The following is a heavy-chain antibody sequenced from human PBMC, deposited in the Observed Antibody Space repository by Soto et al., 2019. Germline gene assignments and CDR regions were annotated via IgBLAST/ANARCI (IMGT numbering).Heavy chain of an antibody. CDR2: IYYSGST. CDR1: GGSISSYY. J-gene: IGHJ4*02. Sequence: NPSETLSLTCTVSGGSISSYYWSWIRQPPGKGLEWIGYIYYSGSTNYNPSLKSRVTISVDTSKNQFSLKLSSVTAADTAGYYCARRWGRTFDYWGQGTLVTVSS. CDR3: ARRWGRTFDY. V-gene: IGHV4-59*08. D-gene: IGHD7-27*01.